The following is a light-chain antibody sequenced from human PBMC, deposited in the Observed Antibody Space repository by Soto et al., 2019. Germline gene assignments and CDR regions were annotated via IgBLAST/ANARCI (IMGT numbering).Light chain of an antibody. CDR2: VNN. CDR3: QSYDSSLSASV. Sequence: QSVLTQPPSVSGAPGQRVTISCTGSSSNIGAGYDVHWYQQVTGTAPKLLIYVNNNRPSGVPDRFSGSKSGTSASLVITGLQAEDEADYYCQSYDSSLSASVFDGGTKLTVL. V-gene: IGLV1-40*01. CDR1: SSNIGAGYD. J-gene: IGLJ3*02.